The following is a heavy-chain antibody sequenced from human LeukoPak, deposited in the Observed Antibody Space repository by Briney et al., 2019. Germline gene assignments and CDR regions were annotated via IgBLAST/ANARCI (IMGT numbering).Heavy chain of an antibody. D-gene: IGHD6-19*01. CDR2: ISSSGSTM. V-gene: IGHV3-48*03. CDR1: GFSFSDYE. Sequence: HSGGSLRLSCAASGFSFSDYEMNWVRQAPGKGLEWVSYISSSGSTMYYADSVKGRFTISRDNAKNSLYLQMNSLRAEDTAVYYCARRSSGWHYYFDYWGQGTLVTVSS. J-gene: IGHJ4*02. CDR3: ARRSSGWHYYFDY.